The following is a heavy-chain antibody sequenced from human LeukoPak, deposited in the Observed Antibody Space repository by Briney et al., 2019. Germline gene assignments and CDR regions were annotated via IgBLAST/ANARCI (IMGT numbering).Heavy chain of an antibody. CDR1: EFSVSSNY. D-gene: IGHD3-10*01. Sequence: GGSLRLSCAASEFSVSSNYMTWVRQAPGKGLECVSIIYSGGTTYYADSVRGRFTISRDNSKNTLYLQVDRLRVEDTAVYYCARKSDSLMLRGGDCWGQGTLVTVSS. J-gene: IGHJ4*02. CDR2: IYSGGTT. CDR3: ARKSDSLMLRGGDC. V-gene: IGHV3-66*01.